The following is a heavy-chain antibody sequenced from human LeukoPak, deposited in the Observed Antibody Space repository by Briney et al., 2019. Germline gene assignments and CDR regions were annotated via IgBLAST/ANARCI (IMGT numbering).Heavy chain of an antibody. J-gene: IGHJ6*03. V-gene: IGHV4-34*01. CDR1: GGSISSYY. D-gene: IGHD6-6*01. CDR3: ARWTARVEQLVYYYYYMDV. CDR2: INHSGST. Sequence: SETLSLTCTVSGGSISSYYWSWIRQPPGKGLEWIGEINHSGSTNYNPSLKSRVTISVDTSKNQFSLKLSSVTAADTAVYYCARWTARVEQLVYYYYYMDVWGKGTTVTVSS.